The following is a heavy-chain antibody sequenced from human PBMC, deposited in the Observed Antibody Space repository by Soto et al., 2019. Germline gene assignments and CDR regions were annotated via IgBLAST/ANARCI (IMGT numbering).Heavy chain of an antibody. CDR2: IYYSGST. V-gene: IGHV4-59*08. CDR3: ARHADYYYYMDV. CDR1: GGSISSYY. J-gene: IGHJ6*03. Sequence: SETLSLTCTVSGGSISSYYWSWIRQPPGKGLEWIGYIYYSGSTNYNPSLKSRVTISVDTSKNQFSLKLSSVTAADTAVYYCARHADYYYYMDVWGKGTTVTVSS.